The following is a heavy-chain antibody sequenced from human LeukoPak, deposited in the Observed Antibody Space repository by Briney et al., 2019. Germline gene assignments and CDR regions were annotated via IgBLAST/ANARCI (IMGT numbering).Heavy chain of an antibody. D-gene: IGHD3-10*01. Sequence: PGGSLRLSCAASGFTFSSYGMHWVRQAPGKGLEGVAFIRYDGSNKYYADSVKGRFTISRDNSKNTLYLQMNSLRAEDTAVYYCAKLLWFGELLSPYYYYYMDVWGKGTTVTVSS. CDR2: IRYDGSNK. CDR3: AKLLWFGELLSPYYYYYMDV. CDR1: GFTFSSYG. J-gene: IGHJ6*03. V-gene: IGHV3-30*02.